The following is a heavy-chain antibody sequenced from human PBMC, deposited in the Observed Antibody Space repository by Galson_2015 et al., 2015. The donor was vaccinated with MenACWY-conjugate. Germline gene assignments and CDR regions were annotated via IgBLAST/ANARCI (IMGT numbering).Heavy chain of an antibody. CDR1: GGSISSSSYY. CDR3: ASFQQWLVHY. Sequence: ETLSLTCTVSGGSISSSSYYWGWIRQPPGKGLEWIGSIYYSGSTYYNPSLKSRVTISVDTSKNQFSLKLSSVTAADTAVYYCASFQQWLVHYWGQGTLVTVSS. CDR2: IYYSGST. V-gene: IGHV4-39*07. D-gene: IGHD6-19*01. J-gene: IGHJ4*02.